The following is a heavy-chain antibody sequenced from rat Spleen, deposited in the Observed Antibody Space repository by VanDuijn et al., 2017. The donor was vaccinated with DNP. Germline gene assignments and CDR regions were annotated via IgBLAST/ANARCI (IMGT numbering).Heavy chain of an antibody. CDR2: ISTSGSRI. Sequence: EVQLVESGGGLVQPGRSLKLSCAASGFTFSNYFMAWVRQAPKKGLEWVATISTSGSRIYYLDSVKGRFTISRDNAKSSLYLQMNSLKSEDTATYYCARHPSGDYWGQGVMVTVSS. CDR1: GFTFSNYF. D-gene: IGHD5-1*01. V-gene: IGHV5-25*01. CDR3: ARHPSGDY. J-gene: IGHJ2*01.